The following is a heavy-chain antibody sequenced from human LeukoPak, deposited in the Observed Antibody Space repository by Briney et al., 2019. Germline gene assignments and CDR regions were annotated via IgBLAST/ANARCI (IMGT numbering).Heavy chain of an antibody. CDR3: ARGQYRRDY. CDR2: INHSGST. CDR1: GGSFSGYY. D-gene: IGHD5-18*01. V-gene: IGHV4-34*01. Sequence: SSETLSLTCAVYGGSFSGYYWSWLRQPPGKGLEWIAEINHSGSTSYNPSLKSRVTISVDTSKNQFSLKLSSVTAADTAVYYCARGQYRRDYWGQGTLVTVSS. J-gene: IGHJ4*02.